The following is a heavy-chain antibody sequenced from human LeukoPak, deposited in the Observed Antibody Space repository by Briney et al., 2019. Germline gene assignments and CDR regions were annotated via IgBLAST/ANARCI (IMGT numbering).Heavy chain of an antibody. Sequence: ASVKVSCKASGYTFTSYDINWVRQATGQGLEWMGWMNPNSGNTGYAQKFQGRVTITADESTSTAYMELSSLRSEDTAVYYCAITYGDYVYYFDYWGQGTLVTVSS. CDR2: MNPNSGNT. CDR1: GYTFTSYD. J-gene: IGHJ4*02. CDR3: AITYGDYVYYFDY. V-gene: IGHV1-8*01. D-gene: IGHD4-17*01.